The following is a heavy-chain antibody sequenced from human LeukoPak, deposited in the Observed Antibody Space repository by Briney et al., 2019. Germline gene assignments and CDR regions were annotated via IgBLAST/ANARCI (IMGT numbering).Heavy chain of an antibody. CDR3: AKDHKIVVVPSATPDY. Sequence: ASVKVSCKASGGTFSSYAISWVRQAPGQGLEWMGRIIPILGIANYAQKFQGRVTMTRDTSISTAYMELSRLRSDDTAVYYCAKDHKIVVVPSATPDYWGQGTLVTVSS. CDR1: GGTFSSYA. J-gene: IGHJ4*02. V-gene: IGHV1-69*04. CDR2: IIPILGIA. D-gene: IGHD2-2*01.